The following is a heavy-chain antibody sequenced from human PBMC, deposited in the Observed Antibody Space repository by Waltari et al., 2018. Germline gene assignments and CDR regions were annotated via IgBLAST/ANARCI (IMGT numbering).Heavy chain of an antibody. CDR2: INHSGST. Sequence: QVQLQQWGAGLLKPSETLSLTCAVYGGSFSGYYWSWIRQPPGKGLEWIGEINHSGSTNYNPSLKSRVTISVDTSKNQFSLKLSSVTAADTAVYYCARYCSSTSCPYWYGMDVWGQGTTVTVSS. CDR1: GGSFSGYY. D-gene: IGHD2-2*01. J-gene: IGHJ6*02. V-gene: IGHV4-34*01. CDR3: ARYCSSTSCPYWYGMDV.